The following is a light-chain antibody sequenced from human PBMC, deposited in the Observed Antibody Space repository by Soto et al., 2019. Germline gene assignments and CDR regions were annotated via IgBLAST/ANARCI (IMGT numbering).Light chain of an antibody. V-gene: IGLV2-8*01. CDR2: EVN. Sequence: QSALTQPPSASGSPGQSVTISCTGTSSDVGGYKYVSWYQQHPGKAPKLMIFEVNKRPSGVPDRFSGSKSGNTASLTVSGLQVEDEAVYYCSSYEGINILGVFGTGTKVTVL. J-gene: IGLJ1*01. CDR3: SSYEGINILGV. CDR1: SSDVGGYKY.